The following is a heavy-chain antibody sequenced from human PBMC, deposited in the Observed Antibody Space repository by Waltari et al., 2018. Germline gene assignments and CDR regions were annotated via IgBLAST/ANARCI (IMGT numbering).Heavy chain of an antibody. J-gene: IGHJ4*02. D-gene: IGHD4-4*01. CDR3: ARDNYSNYGEGFDY. CDR1: GYTFTSYA. CDR2: INAGNGNT. Sequence: QVQLVQSGAEVKKPGASVKVSCTASGYTFTSYAMHWVRQAPGQRLEWMGWINAGNGNTKYSQKCQGRVTITRDTSASTAYMELSSLRSEDTAVYYCARDNYSNYGEGFDYWGQGTLVTVSS. V-gene: IGHV1-3*01.